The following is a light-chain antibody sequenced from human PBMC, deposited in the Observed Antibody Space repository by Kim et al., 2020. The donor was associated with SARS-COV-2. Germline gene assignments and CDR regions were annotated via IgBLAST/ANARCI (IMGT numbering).Light chain of an antibody. V-gene: IGLV7-46*01. CDR1: TGAVTSGHY. CDR3: LLSYSGGYV. J-gene: IGLJ1*01. Sequence: PGETVTLTCGSSTGAVTSGHYPYWFQQKPGQAPRTLIYDTRNNHSWTPARFSGSLLGGKAALTLSGAQPEDEAEYYCLLSYSGGYVFGTGTKVTVL. CDR2: DTR.